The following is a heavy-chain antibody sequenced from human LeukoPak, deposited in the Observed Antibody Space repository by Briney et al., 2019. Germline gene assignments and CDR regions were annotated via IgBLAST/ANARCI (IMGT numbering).Heavy chain of an antibody. Sequence: GESLKISCKGSGYRFTTYWVAWVRQMPGKGLEWMGSICPGDPDTRYSPSFQGQVTISADKSINTAYLQWSSLEASDTAMYYCARRGGSSSTTFDFWGQGSLVTVSS. CDR1: GYRFTTYW. J-gene: IGHJ4*02. CDR2: ICPGDPDT. V-gene: IGHV5-51*01. CDR3: ARRGGSSSTTFDF. D-gene: IGHD6-6*01.